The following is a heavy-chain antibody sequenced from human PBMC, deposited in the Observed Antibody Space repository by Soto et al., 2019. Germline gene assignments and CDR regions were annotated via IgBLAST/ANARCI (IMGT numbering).Heavy chain of an antibody. Sequence: GGSLRLSCAASVFTLSHAWMSWVRQAPGKGLEWVGRIKSQTDGGTTDFAAPVKGRFTISRDDSKNTLYLXXKSLKTEDKAVYYCTTVAGYGSGPRCPVWGQGTTVTVYS. CDR3: TTVAGYGSGPRCPV. J-gene: IGHJ6*02. CDR1: VFTLSHAW. V-gene: IGHV3-15*01. CDR2: IKSQTDGGTT. D-gene: IGHD2-15*01.